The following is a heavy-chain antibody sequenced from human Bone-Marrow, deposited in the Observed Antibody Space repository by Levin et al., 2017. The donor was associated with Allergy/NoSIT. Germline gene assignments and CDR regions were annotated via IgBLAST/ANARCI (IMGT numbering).Heavy chain of an antibody. CDR1: GGSVSDNNYY. Sequence: SETLSLTCTVSGGSVSDNNYYWGWIRQPPGKGLEWIGIIFYTGTTYYDPSLESRVTISVDTSKNQFAPRLSSVTAADTGVYFCARDASRGGLDVWGRGTTVTVSS. V-gene: IGHV4-39*06. CDR3: ARDASRGGLDV. J-gene: IGHJ6*02. CDR2: IFYTGTT.